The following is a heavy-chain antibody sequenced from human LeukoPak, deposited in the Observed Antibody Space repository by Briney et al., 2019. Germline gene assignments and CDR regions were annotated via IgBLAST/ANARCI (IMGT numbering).Heavy chain of an antibody. J-gene: IGHJ1*01. D-gene: IGHD3-16*01. CDR1: GFTFSSYD. V-gene: IGHV3-23*01. CDR3: AKRGYVSPEEYFQH. CDR2: ISGSGGST. Sequence: GGSVRLSCAASGFTFSSYDMSWVRQAPGKGLEWVSAISGSGGSTYYADSVKGRFTISRDNSKNTLYLQMNSLRAEDTAVYYCAKRGYVSPEEYFQHWGQGTLVTVSS.